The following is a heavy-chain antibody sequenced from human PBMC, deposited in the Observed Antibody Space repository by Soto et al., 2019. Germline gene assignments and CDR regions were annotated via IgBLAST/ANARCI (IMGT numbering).Heavy chain of an antibody. CDR1: GDSVSSNSAA. D-gene: IGHD3-10*01. J-gene: IGHJ5*02. V-gene: IGHV6-1*01. Sequence: SQTLSLTCAISGDSVSSNSAAWNWIRQSPSRGLEWLGRTYYRSKWHNDYAISVKSRMIINPDTSKNQLSLQLNSVTPEDTAVYYCVKDDCGSGSTNWCDPWGQGTLVTVSS. CDR2: TYYRSKWHN. CDR3: VKDDCGSGSTNWCDP.